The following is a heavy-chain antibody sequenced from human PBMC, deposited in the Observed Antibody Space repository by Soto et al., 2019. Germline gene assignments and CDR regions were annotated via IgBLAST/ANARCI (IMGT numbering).Heavy chain of an antibody. D-gene: IGHD3-3*01. Sequence: GVSLRLSCAASGCGFSSYAMTWVRQAPGKGLEWVSGIAGSGDNIYNADSVKGRFTISRDNSKNTTYLQLSRLRAEDTPVDYCVKXDYNFCSGYYLTPRIDIWDQGTAVTVSS. CDR2: IAGSGDNI. CDR1: GCGFSSYA. CDR3: VKXDYNFCSGYYLTPRIDI. J-gene: IGHJ6*02. V-gene: IGHV3-23*01.